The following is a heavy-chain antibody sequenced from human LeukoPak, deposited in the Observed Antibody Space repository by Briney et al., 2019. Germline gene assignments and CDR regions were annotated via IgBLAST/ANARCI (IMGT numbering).Heavy chain of an antibody. V-gene: IGHV4-59*01. J-gene: IGHJ3*02. Sequence: KPSETLSLTCTVSGGSISSYYCSWIRQPPGKGLEWIGYIYYSGSTNYNPSLNSRVTISVDTSKNQFSLKLSSVTAADTAVYYCARAKGIAAAGTDAFDIWGQGTMVTVSS. CDR3: ARAKGIAAAGTDAFDI. CDR1: GGSISSYY. D-gene: IGHD6-13*01. CDR2: IYYSGST.